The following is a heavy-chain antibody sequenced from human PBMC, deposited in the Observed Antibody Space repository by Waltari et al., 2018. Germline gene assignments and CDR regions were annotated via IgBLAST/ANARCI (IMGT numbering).Heavy chain of an antibody. V-gene: IGHV4-34*01. J-gene: IGHJ3*02. CDR2: ITHSGST. CDR1: GGSVSGYY. Sequence: QVQLQQWGAGLLKPSETLSLSCAVYGGSVSGYYWTWFRQSPGKGLEWIGEITHSGSTYYNPSLKSRVTISVDSSKNQFSLRLTSVTAADTAVYYCARGLRVRTFDIWGQGTMVNVSS. D-gene: IGHD3-22*01. CDR3: ARGLRVRTFDI.